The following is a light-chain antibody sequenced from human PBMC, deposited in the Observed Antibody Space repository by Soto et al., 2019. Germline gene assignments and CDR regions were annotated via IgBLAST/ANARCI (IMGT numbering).Light chain of an antibody. J-gene: IGKJ1*01. V-gene: IGKV2-30*01. CDR2: KVS. CDR3: MQGTHWPPWT. Sequence: DVVLTQSPLSLPVTLGQPASISCRSSQSLVYSDGSTYLSWFQQRPGQSPRRLIYKVSYRDSGVPDRFSGSGSGTDFTLRISRVEAEDVGVYYCMQGTHWPPWTFGQGTKVEIK. CDR1: QSLVYSDGSTY.